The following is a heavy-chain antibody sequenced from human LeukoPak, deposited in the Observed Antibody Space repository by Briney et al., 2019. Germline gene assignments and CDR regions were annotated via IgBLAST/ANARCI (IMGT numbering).Heavy chain of an antibody. CDR2: IKQDGSEK. V-gene: IGHV3-7*01. CDR3: AIAPKYCTNGACRQPFDY. CDR1: GFTFSSYW. D-gene: IGHD2-8*01. J-gene: IGHJ4*02. Sequence: PGGSLRLSCAASGFTFSSYWMSWVRQAPGKGLEWVANIKQDGSEKYYVDSVKGRFTISRDNAKNSLYLQMNSLRAEDTAVYYGAIAPKYCTNGACRQPFDYWGQGTLVTVSS.